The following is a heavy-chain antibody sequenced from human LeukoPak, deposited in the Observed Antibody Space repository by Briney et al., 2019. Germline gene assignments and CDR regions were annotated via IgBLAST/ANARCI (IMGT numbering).Heavy chain of an antibody. CDR1: GFTISSYG. CDR2: ISNDGTNK. V-gene: IGHV3-30*18. Sequence: PGGSLRLSCAASGFTISSYGMHWVREAPGKGLEWVAVISNDGTNKYYGDFVKGRFIIPRDNSKNTLYLQTNSLRVEDTGVYYCAKSFGLGSYRIDFWGQGTLVTVSS. CDR3: AKSFGLGSYRIDF. J-gene: IGHJ4*02. D-gene: IGHD3-10*01.